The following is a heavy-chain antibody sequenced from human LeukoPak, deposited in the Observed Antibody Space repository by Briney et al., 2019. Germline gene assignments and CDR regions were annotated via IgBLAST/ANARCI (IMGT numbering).Heavy chain of an antibody. Sequence: SQTLSLTCTVSGGSISSGDYYWSWIRQPPGKGLEWIGYIYDSGSTSYNPSLKSRVTVSVDTSKNQFSLKLNSVTAADTAVYYCARECSSTSCYLPPVWGKGTTVTVSS. V-gene: IGHV4-61*08. CDR3: ARECSSTSCYLPPV. D-gene: IGHD2-2*01. J-gene: IGHJ6*04. CDR1: GGSISSGDYY. CDR2: IYDSGST.